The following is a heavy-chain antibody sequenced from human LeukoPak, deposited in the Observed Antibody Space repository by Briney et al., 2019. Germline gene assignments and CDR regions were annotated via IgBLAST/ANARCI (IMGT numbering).Heavy chain of an antibody. V-gene: IGHV3-9*03. CDR1: GFTFDDYA. Sequence: GGSLRLSCAASGFTFDDYAMHWVRQAPGKGLEWVSGISWNSGSIGYADSVKGRFTISRDNAKNSLYLQMNSLRAEDMAVYYCAREYCTNGVCYKRFDYWGQGTLVTVSS. J-gene: IGHJ4*02. D-gene: IGHD2-8*01. CDR2: ISWNSGSI. CDR3: AREYCTNGVCYKRFDY.